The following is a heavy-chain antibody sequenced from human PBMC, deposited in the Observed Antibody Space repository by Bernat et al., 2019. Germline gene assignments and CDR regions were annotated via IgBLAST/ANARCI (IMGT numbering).Heavy chain of an antibody. D-gene: IGHD2-15*01. V-gene: IGHV1-69*01. CDR1: GGTFSSYA. J-gene: IGHJ4*02. CDR3: AKGNRRVLPATEVDS. CDR2: IIPIFGTA. Sequence: QVQLVQSGAEVKKPGSSVKVSCKASGGTFSSYAISWVRQAPGQGLEWMGGIIPIFGTANYAQKFQGRVTIAADESTSTAYMELGSLGSEDTAVYYCAKGNRRVLPATEVDSWGQGAEVTVSP.